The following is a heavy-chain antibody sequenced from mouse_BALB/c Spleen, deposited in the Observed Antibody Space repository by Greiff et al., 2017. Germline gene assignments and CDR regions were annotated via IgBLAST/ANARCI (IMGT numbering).Heavy chain of an antibody. V-gene: IGHV1-84*02. CDR2: IYPGSGNT. J-gene: IGHJ4*01. D-gene: IGHD2-3*01. CDR1: GYTFTDYY. Sequence: VQGVESGPELVKPGASVKISCKASGYTFTDYYINWVKQKPGQGLEWIGWIYPGSGNTKYNEKFKGKATLTVDTSSSTAYMPLSSLTSEDTAVYFCARWLLPYAMDYWGQGTSVTVSS. CDR3: ARWLLPYAMDY.